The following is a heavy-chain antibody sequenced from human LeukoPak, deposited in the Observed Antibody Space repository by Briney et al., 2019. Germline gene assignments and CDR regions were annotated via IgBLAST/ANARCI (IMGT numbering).Heavy chain of an antibody. Sequence: ASVKVSCKASGCTLTDYYSHWVRQALGRGLEWVGWINPKSGGTNYAPKFQDRVTMTRDTYTSTAYMELSRLRSDDTALYYCARDPEAAAVDLDYWGQGTLVTVSS. CDR1: GCTLTDYY. CDR2: INPKSGGT. V-gene: IGHV1-2*02. CDR3: ARDPEAAAVDLDY. J-gene: IGHJ4*02. D-gene: IGHD6-13*01.